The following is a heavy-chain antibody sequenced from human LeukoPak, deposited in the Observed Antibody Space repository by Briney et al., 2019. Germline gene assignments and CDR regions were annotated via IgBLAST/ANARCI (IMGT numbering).Heavy chain of an antibody. Sequence: GGSLRLSCAASGFTVSHNYMSWVRQAPGKGLEWVGFIRSIAYGGATEYGASVKGRFTFSRDDSKSIAYLHLNSLKTEDTAVYHCTRSTCSGGSCYSPFDYWGQGTLVTVSS. CDR2: IRSIAYGGAT. CDR1: GFTVSHNY. CDR3: TRSTCSGGSCYSPFDY. D-gene: IGHD2-15*01. J-gene: IGHJ4*02. V-gene: IGHV3-49*04.